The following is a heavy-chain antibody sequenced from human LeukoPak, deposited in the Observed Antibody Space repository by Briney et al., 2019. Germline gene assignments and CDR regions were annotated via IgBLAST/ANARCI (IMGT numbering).Heavy chain of an antibody. Sequence: PSETLSLTCTVSRGSISTYYWTWIRQPPGKGLEWIGYITYNGRTDYNPSLKSRVTISLDTSKNQFSLKLTSVTAADTAVYYCAKWGYYFDSSAYVAPTDDSWGQGTLVTVSS. CDR3: AKWGYYFDSSAYVAPTDDS. V-gene: IGHV4-59*01. CDR1: RGSISTYY. D-gene: IGHD3-22*01. J-gene: IGHJ4*02. CDR2: ITYNGRT.